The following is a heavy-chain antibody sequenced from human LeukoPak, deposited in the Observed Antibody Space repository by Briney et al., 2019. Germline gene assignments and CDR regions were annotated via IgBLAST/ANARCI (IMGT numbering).Heavy chain of an antibody. CDR1: GFTFSSYS. CDR2: ISSSSSTI. CDR3: AKEVQWLVDLFDY. Sequence: PGGSLRLSCAASGFTFSSYSMTWVRQAPGKGLEWVSYISSSSSTIYYADSVKGRFTISRDNAKNSLYLQMNSLRAEDTAVYYCAKEVQWLVDLFDYWGQGTLVTVSS. D-gene: IGHD6-19*01. V-gene: IGHV3-48*01. J-gene: IGHJ4*02.